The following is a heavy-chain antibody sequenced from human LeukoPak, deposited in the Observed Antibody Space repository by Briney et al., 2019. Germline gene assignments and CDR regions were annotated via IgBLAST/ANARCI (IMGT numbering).Heavy chain of an antibody. D-gene: IGHD3-22*01. Sequence: SETLSLTCTVSGGSISSSSYYWGWIRQPPGKGLEWIGSIYSSGSTYYNPSLKSRVTISVDTSKNQFSLKLSSLTAADTAVYYCARNYYDTSGYPYYFYYMDVWGKGTTVTVSS. J-gene: IGHJ6*03. CDR3: ARNYYDTSGYPYYFYYMDV. CDR2: IYSSGST. CDR1: GGSISSSSYY. V-gene: IGHV4-39*07.